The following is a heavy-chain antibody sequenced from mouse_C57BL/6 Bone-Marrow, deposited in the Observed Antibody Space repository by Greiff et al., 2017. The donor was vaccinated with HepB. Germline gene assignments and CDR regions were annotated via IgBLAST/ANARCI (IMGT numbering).Heavy chain of an antibody. V-gene: IGHV14-4*01. D-gene: IGHD2-3*01. J-gene: IGHJ2*01. Sequence: EVQLVESGAELVRPGASVKLSCTASGFNIKDDYMHWVKQRPEQGLEWIGWIDPENGDTEYASKFQGKATITADTSSNTAYLQLSSLTSEDTAVYYCTTVSTPGWGLIRLDYWGQGTTLTVSS. CDR1: GFNIKDDY. CDR3: TTVSTPGWGLIRLDY. CDR2: IDPENGDT.